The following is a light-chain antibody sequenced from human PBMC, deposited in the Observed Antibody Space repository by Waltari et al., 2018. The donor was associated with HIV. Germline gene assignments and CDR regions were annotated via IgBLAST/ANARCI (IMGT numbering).Light chain of an antibody. CDR2: GNN. Sequence: QSVLTQPPSVSGAPGPRVTISCPGSSSNIGAGSDVHCDQQLPGTAPKLLIYGNNNRPSGVPDRFSASKSDTSASLTITGLQAEHEGDYYCQSYDSDLGGSYVFGTGTKVSVL. J-gene: IGLJ1*01. CDR1: SSNIGAGSD. V-gene: IGLV1-40*01. CDR3: QSYDSDLGGSYV.